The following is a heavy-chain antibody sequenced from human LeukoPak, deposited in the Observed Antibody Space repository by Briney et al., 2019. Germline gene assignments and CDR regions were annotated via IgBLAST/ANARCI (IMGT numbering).Heavy chain of an antibody. D-gene: IGHD4-17*01. Sequence: PSETLSLTCTVSGGSISSYYWSWSRQPPGRGLEWIGYIYYSGSTNYNPSLKSRVTISVDTSKNQFSLKLSSVTAADTAVYYCARDSGDYVVYWGQGTLVTVSS. CDR1: GGSISSYY. CDR2: IYYSGST. J-gene: IGHJ4*02. V-gene: IGHV4-59*01. CDR3: ARDSGDYVVY.